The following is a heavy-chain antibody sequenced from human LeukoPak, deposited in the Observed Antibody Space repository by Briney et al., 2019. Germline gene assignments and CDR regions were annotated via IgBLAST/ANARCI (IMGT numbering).Heavy chain of an antibody. J-gene: IGHJ4*02. Sequence: ASVKVSCKASGYTFTSYDINWVRQATGQGLEWMGWMNPNSGNTGYAQKFQGRVTMTRNTSISTAYMELSSLRSEDTAVYYCARGAEGFGELLSYPFDYWGQGTLVTVSS. V-gene: IGHV1-8*01. D-gene: IGHD3-10*01. CDR2: MNPNSGNT. CDR1: GYTFTSYD. CDR3: ARGAEGFGELLSYPFDY.